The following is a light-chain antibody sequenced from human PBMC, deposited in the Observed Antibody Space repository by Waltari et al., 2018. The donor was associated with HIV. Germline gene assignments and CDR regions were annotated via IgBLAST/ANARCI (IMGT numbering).Light chain of an antibody. Sequence: SYVLTQSPSVSVAPGKTARIPCGGNKIGRKGVHWYPHQPGQPPVRGCLDYKDRPVGIPARFSVSNVANRATLITIGFEARDDADYFCQVWDSRPDHAAVVYCCGTKLTVL. CDR2: DYK. CDR3: QVWDSRPDHAAVV. CDR1: KIGRKG. V-gene: IGLV3-21*03. J-gene: IGLJ3*02.